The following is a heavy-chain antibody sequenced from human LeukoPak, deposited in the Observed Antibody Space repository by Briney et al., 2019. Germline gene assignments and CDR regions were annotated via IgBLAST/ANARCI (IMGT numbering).Heavy chain of an antibody. V-gene: IGHV3-30*18. Sequence: GSLRLSCAASGFTFSSYGMHWVRQAPGKGLEWVAVISYDGSNKYYADSVKGRFTISRDNSKNTLYLQMNSLRAEDTALYYCAKDISSRFASFDYWGQGTLVTVSS. CDR2: ISYDGSNK. CDR3: AKDISSRFASFDY. CDR1: GFTFSSYG. J-gene: IGHJ4*02. D-gene: IGHD3-16*02.